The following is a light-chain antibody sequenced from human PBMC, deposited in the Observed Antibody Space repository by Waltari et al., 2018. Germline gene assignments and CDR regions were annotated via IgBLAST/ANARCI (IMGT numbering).Light chain of an antibody. CDR2: GAS. CDR1: QSVSRN. CDR3: QQYNDWLQWT. J-gene: IGKJ1*01. Sequence: EIVMTQSPATLSVSPGERATLSCRASQSVSRNLAWYQQKPGQAPRLLISGASPRATGIPARFSGSGSGTEFTLTISSLQSEDFAVYYCQQYNDWLQWTFGQGTKVEIK. V-gene: IGKV3-15*01.